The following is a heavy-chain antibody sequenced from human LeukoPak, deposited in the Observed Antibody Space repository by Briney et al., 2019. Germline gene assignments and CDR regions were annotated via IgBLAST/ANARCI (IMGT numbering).Heavy chain of an antibody. J-gene: IGHJ4*02. Sequence: PGGSLRLSCAASGFTFSSYAMHWVRQAPGKGLEWVAVISYDGSNKYYADSVKGRFTISRDNSKNTLYLQMNSLRAEDTAVYYCARDIVVVPAAPVWGQGTLVTVSS. CDR1: GFTFSSYA. CDR3: ARDIVVVPAAPV. D-gene: IGHD2-2*01. CDR2: ISYDGSNK. V-gene: IGHV3-30-3*01.